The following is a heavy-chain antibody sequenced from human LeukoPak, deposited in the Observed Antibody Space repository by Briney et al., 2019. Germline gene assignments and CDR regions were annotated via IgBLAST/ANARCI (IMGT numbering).Heavy chain of an antibody. V-gene: IGHV3-30-3*01. D-gene: IGHD4-17*01. CDR3: ARARDYGDYFHDAFDI. Sequence: GGSLRLSCAASGFTFSSYAMHWVRQAPGKGLEWVAVISYDGSNKYYADSVKGRLTISRDNSKNTLYLQMNSLRAEDTAVYYCARARDYGDYFHDAFDIWGQGTMVTVSS. J-gene: IGHJ3*02. CDR2: ISYDGSNK. CDR1: GFTFSSYA.